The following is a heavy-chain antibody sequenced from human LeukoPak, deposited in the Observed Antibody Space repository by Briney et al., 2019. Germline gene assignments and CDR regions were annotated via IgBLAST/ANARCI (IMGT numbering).Heavy chain of an antibody. Sequence: EASVKVSCKASGYTFTSYAMHWVRQAPGQRLEWMGWINASNGNTKYSQKFQGRVTITRDTSASTAYMELSSLRSEDTAVYYCARGAYCSGGSCLDYWGQGTLVTVSS. CDR3: ARGAYCSGGSCLDY. CDR1: GYTFTSYA. CDR2: INASNGNT. V-gene: IGHV1-3*01. D-gene: IGHD2-15*01. J-gene: IGHJ4*02.